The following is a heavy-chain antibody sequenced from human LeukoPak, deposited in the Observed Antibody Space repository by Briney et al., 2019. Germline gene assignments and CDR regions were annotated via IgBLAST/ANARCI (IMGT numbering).Heavy chain of an antibody. CDR2: ISYDGSNK. V-gene: IGHV3-30-3*01. J-gene: IGHJ3*02. CDR3: ARDGLATQCSGGSCYSDAFDI. D-gene: IGHD2-15*01. Sequence: GGSLRLSCAAPGFTFSSYAMHWVCQAPGKGLEWVAVISYDGSNKYYADSVKGRFTISRDNSKNTLYLQMNSLRAEDTAVYYCARDGLATQCSGGSCYSDAFDIWGQGTMVTVSS. CDR1: GFTFSSYA.